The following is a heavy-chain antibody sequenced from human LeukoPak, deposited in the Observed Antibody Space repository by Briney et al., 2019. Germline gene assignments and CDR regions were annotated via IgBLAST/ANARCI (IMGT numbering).Heavy chain of an antibody. V-gene: IGHV3-33*01. CDR2: IWYDGSNK. D-gene: IGHD3-22*01. Sequence: GRSLRLSCAASGFTFSSYGMHWVRQAPGKGLEWVAVIWYDGSNKYYADSVKGRFTISRDNSKNTLYLQMNSLRAEDTAVYYCARDYDSSGYYLSGYWGQGTLVTVSS. CDR1: GFTFSSYG. CDR3: ARDYDSSGYYLSGY. J-gene: IGHJ4*02.